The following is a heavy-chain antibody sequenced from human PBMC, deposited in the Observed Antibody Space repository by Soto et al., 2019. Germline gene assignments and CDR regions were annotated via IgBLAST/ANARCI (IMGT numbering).Heavy chain of an antibody. Sequence: GGSLRLSCAASGFTFSSYAMSWVRQAPGKGLEWVSAISGSGGSTYYADSVKGRFTISRDNSKNTLYLQMNSLRAEDTAVYYCAKDVSIQLRIYDYGMDVWGQGTTVTVSS. V-gene: IGHV3-23*01. CDR3: AKDVSIQLRIYDYGMDV. CDR2: ISGSGGST. J-gene: IGHJ6*02. CDR1: GFTFSSYA. D-gene: IGHD5-18*01.